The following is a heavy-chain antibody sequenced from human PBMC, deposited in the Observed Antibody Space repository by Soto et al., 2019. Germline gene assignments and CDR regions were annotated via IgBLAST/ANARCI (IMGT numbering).Heavy chain of an antibody. CDR2: ISGSGGST. J-gene: IGHJ2*01. CDR1: GFPFSSYS. Sequence: GGSLRLSCAASGFPFSSYSMNWVRQAPGKGLEWVSVISGSGGSTYYADAVKGRFTISRDNSKNTLYLQMNSLRAEDTAVYYCAKRTVGWYFDLWGRGTLVTVSS. D-gene: IGHD4-17*01. V-gene: IGHV3-23*01. CDR3: AKRTVGWYFDL.